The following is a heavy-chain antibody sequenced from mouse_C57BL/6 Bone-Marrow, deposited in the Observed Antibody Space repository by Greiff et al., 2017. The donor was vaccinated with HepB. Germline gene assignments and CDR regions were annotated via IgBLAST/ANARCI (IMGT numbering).Heavy chain of an antibody. J-gene: IGHJ1*03. V-gene: IGHV5-17*01. CDR3: ARRTTVVATRYFDV. D-gene: IGHD1-1*01. CDR1: GFTFSDYG. CDR2: ISSGSSTI. Sequence: EVMLVESGGGLVKPGGSLKLSCAASGFTFSDYGMHWVRQAPEKGLEWVAYISSGSSTIYYADTVKGRFTISRDNAKNTLFLQMTSLRSEDTAMYYCARRTTVVATRYFDVWGTGTTVTVSS.